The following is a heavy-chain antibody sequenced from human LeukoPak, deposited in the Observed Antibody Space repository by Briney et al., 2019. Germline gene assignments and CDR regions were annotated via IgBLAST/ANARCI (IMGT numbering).Heavy chain of an antibody. Sequence: GASVKVSCKASGGTFSSYAMSWVRQAPGKGLEWVSAISGSGGSTYYADSVKGRFTISRDNSKNTLYLQMNSLRAEDTAVYYCAKDPAARPDWFDPWGQGTLVTVSS. CDR3: AKDPAARPDWFDP. CDR2: ISGSGGST. CDR1: GGTFSSYA. J-gene: IGHJ5*02. V-gene: IGHV3-23*01. D-gene: IGHD6-6*01.